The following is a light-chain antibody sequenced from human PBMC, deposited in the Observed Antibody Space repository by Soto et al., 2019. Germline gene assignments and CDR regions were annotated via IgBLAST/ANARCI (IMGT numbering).Light chain of an antibody. CDR3: CSYAPSRTLL. CDR2: EGN. J-gene: IGLJ3*02. CDR1: SSDVGTYNL. Sequence: QSVLTQPASVSGSPGQSITISCTGTSSDVGTYNLVTWYQQHPGKVPKLILYEGNKRPSGVSDRFSASKSGNTASLTISGLQPEDEADYYCCSYAPSRTLLFGGGTKLTVL. V-gene: IGLV2-23*01.